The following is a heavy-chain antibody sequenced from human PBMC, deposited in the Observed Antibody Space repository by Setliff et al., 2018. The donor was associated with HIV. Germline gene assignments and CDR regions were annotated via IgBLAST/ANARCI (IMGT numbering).Heavy chain of an antibody. CDR3: ARRDGRSMNAFEI. D-gene: IGHD6-13*01. CDR1: DYTFTAYW. CDR2: IYPEDSNI. V-gene: IGHV5-51*01. J-gene: IGHJ3*02. Sequence: PGESLKISCKAVDYTFTAYWIGWVRQMPGEGLEWMWIIYPEDSNIKYNPSFQNQVTISADKSISTAYLQVHNLKASDTATYYCARRDGRSMNAFEILGPGTMVTVSS.